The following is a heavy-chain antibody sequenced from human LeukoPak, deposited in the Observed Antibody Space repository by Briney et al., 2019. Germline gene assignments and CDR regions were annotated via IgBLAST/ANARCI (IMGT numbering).Heavy chain of an antibody. V-gene: IGHV4-34*01. Sequence: SETLSLTCAVYGGSFSGYYWSWIRQPPGKGLEWIGEINHSGSTNYNPSLKSRVTTSVDTSKNQFSLKLSSVTAADTAVYYCARVRWIYYNYMDVWGKGTTVTVSS. D-gene: IGHD2-2*03. J-gene: IGHJ6*03. CDR3: ARVRWIYYNYMDV. CDR1: GGSFSGYY. CDR2: INHSGST.